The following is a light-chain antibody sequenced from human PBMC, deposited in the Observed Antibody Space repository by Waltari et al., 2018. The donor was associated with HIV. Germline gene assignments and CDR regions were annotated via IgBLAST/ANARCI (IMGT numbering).Light chain of an antibody. V-gene: IGLV3-27*01. CDR2: RDS. CDR1: ELAKKY. Sequence: SYDLTQPSSVSVSPGQTARITCPGSELAKKYARWFQQKPGQAPVLVLYRDSERPSGIPERFSGSSSGTTVTLSISGAQVEDEGDYFCYFAADNKAIFGGGTKLTVL. J-gene: IGLJ2*01. CDR3: YFAADNKAI.